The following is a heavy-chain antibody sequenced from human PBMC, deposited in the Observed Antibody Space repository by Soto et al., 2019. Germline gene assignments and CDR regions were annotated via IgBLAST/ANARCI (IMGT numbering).Heavy chain of an antibody. CDR1: GFSFGAYT. V-gene: IGHV3-30-3*01. Sequence: QVQLVESGGGVVQPGMSLRLSCAASGFSFGAYTMHWVRQPPGKGLEWVAAISYDGNSEEYTEPVKGRFTASRDNFKNTVSLQMNGLKSEDTAVYYCARDGYSGRSDGFDIWGQGTMVTVSS. J-gene: IGHJ3*02. CDR3: ARDGYSGRSDGFDI. D-gene: IGHD1-26*01. CDR2: ISYDGNSE.